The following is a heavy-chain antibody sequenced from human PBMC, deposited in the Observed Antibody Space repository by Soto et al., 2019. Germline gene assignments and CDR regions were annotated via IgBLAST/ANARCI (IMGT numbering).Heavy chain of an antibody. J-gene: IGHJ4*02. D-gene: IGHD1-7*01. V-gene: IGHV1-18*04. Sequence: GASVKVSCKTSGFTFTSYSFTWVRQAPGQGLEWIGWINIHTGNTKYAPKVQGRVTLTTDTSTSTAYMELRSLRSDDTAVYFCARDRNFKRELTDWGQGTLVTVSS. CDR3: ARDRNFKRELTD. CDR1: GFTFTSYS. CDR2: INIHTGNT.